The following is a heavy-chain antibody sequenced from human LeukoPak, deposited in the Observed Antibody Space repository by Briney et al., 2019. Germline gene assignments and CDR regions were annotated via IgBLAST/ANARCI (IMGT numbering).Heavy chain of an antibody. D-gene: IGHD6-19*01. Sequence: ASVKVSCTASGYTFTRYAISWVRQAPGQGLEWMGWINPFNGNTNDAERFQGRVIMTTDTSTRTAYMELRSLRSDDTAVYYRARDYTSAEWLGFAFDVWGQGTVVSVSS. J-gene: IGHJ3*01. CDR1: GYTFTRYA. CDR3: ARDYTSAEWLGFAFDV. CDR2: INPFNGNT. V-gene: IGHV1-18*01.